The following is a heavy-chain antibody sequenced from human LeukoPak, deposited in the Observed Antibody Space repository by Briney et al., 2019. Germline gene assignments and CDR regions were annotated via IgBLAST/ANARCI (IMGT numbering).Heavy chain of an antibody. D-gene: IGHD6-19*01. CDR1: GFTFSSYA. J-gene: IGHJ4*02. CDR3: AKDGRHSSGWYYC. CDR2: ISGSGGST. Sequence: PGGSLRVSCAPPGFTFSSYAVSTGRQAPGKGLEWVSAISGSGGSTYYADSVKGRFTISRDNSKHTLYLQMNSLRAEDTAVFYCAKDGRHSSGWYYCWGQGTLVTVSS. V-gene: IGHV3-23*01.